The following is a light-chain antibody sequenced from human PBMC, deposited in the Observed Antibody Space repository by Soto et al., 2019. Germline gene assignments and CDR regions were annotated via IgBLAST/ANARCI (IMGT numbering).Light chain of an antibody. Sequence: TQSPSSLSASVGDRVTITCRASQSISTYLAWYQQRLGQAPRLLIYDASYRATGIPARFSGSGSGTDFTLTISSLEPEDFAVYYCQQRSKWPRTFGQGTKVDIK. CDR1: QSISTY. CDR3: QQRSKWPRT. CDR2: DAS. J-gene: IGKJ1*01. V-gene: IGKV3-11*01.